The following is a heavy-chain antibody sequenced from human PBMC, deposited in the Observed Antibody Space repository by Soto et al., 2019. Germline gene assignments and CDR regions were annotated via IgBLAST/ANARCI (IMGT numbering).Heavy chain of an antibody. Sequence: ASVKVSCKASGYTFTSCDINWVRQTAGQGLEWMGWMSPKTANTGYAQKFQGRVTMTRSTSISTAYMELSSLTSEDTAVYYCTGGPPNWGFDSWGQGTPVTSPQ. D-gene: IGHD7-27*01. CDR2: MSPKTANT. J-gene: IGHJ5*01. V-gene: IGHV1-8*01. CDR3: TGGPPNWGFDS. CDR1: GYTFTSCD.